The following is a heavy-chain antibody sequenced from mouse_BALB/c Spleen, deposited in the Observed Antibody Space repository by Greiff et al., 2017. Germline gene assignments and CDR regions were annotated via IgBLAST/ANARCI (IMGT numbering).Heavy chain of an antibody. CDR2: ISSGGGST. CDR1: GFAFSSYD. Sequence: EVMLVESGGGLVKPGGSLKLSCAASGFAFSSYDMSWVRQTPEKRLEWVAYISSGGGSTYYPDTVKGRFTISRDNANNTLYLQMSSLKSEDTAMYYCARHYYGSSFDYWGQGTTLTVSS. CDR3: ARHYYGSSFDY. V-gene: IGHV5-12-1*01. D-gene: IGHD1-1*01. J-gene: IGHJ2*01.